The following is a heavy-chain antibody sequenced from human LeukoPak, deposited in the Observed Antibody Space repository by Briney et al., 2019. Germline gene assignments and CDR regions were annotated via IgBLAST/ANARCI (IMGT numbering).Heavy chain of an antibody. D-gene: IGHD2-21*01. CDR2: ISPYNGNT. Sequence: ASVKVSCKASGYTFTSYGISWVRQAPGQGLEWMGWISPYNGNTNYAPKLQGRVTMTTDTATGTAYMELTSLTSDDTAVYYCARDRQCGYWGQGTLVTVSS. V-gene: IGHV1-18*01. CDR1: GYTFTSYG. J-gene: IGHJ4*02. CDR3: ARDRQCGY.